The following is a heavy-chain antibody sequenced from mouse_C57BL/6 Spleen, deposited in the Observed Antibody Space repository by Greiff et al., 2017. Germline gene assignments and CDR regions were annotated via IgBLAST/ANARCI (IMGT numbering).Heavy chain of an antibody. J-gene: IGHJ3*01. CDR1: GFSLTSYA. CDR3: VRNGKDDFWFAY. Sequence: VQLQQSGPGLVAPSQSLSITCTVSGFSLTSYAISWVRQPPGKGLEWLGVIWTGGGTNYNSAPKSRLSISKDNSKGQVFLKMNSLQTDDTARYYCVRNGKDDFWFAYWGQGTLVTVSA. CDR2: IWTGGGT. D-gene: IGHD2-4*01. V-gene: IGHV2-9-1*01.